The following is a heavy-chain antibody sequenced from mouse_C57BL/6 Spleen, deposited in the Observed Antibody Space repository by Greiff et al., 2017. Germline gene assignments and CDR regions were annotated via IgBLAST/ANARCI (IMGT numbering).Heavy chain of an antibody. V-gene: IGHV5-4*03. D-gene: IGHD2-3*01. Sequence: EVKVVESGGGLVKPGGSLKLSCAASGFTFSSYAMSWVRQTPEKRLEWVATISDGGSYTYYPDNVKGRFTISRDNAKNNLYLQMSHLKSEDTAMYYCARGRDGYYFDYWGQGTTLTVSS. CDR3: ARGRDGYYFDY. CDR2: ISDGGSYT. J-gene: IGHJ2*01. CDR1: GFTFSSYA.